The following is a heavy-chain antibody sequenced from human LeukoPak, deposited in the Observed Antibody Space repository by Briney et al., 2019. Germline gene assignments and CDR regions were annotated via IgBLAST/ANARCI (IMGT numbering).Heavy chain of an antibody. V-gene: IGHV1-69*01. CDR2: IIPIFGTA. CDR3: ARDSPIAAADY. J-gene: IGHJ4*02. CDR1: GGTFSSYA. Sequence: SVNVSCKASGGTFSSYAISWVRQAPGQGLEWVGGIIPIFGTANYAQKFQGRVTITADESTSTAYMELSSLRSEDTAVYYCARDSPIAAADYWGQGTLVTVSS. D-gene: IGHD6-6*01.